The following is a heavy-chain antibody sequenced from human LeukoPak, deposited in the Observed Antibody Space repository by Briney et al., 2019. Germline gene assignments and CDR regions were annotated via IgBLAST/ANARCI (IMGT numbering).Heavy chain of an antibody. D-gene: IGHD2-15*01. CDR3: ADGGFDY. V-gene: IGHV4-61*02. CDR1: GGSISSGSYF. Sequence: SQTLSLTCTVSGGSISSGSYFWSWIRQPAGKGLEWIGRIYTSGSTNYNPSLKSRVTISVDTSKNQFSLKLSSVTAADTAVYYCADGGFDYWGQGTLVTVSS. J-gene: IGHJ4*02. CDR2: IYTSGST.